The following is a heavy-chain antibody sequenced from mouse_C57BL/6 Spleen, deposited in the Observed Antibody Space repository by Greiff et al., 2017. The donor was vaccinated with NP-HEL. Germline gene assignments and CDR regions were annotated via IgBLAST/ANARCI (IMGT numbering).Heavy chain of an antibody. CDR1: GFTFSDYY. CDR2: INYDGSST. J-gene: IGHJ2*01. V-gene: IGHV5-16*01. Sequence: EVQRVESEGGLVQPGSSMKLSCTASGFTFSDYYMAWVRQVPEKGLEWVANINYDGSSTYYLDSLKSRFIISRDNAKNILYLQMSSLKSEDTATYYCARGKPYVPFDYWGQGTTLTVSS. CDR3: ARGKPYVPFDY. D-gene: IGHD1-1*01.